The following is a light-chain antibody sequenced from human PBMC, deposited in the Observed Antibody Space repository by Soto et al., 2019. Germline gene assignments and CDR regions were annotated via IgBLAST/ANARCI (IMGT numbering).Light chain of an antibody. Sequence: EIVLTQSRGTLSLSPGERVTLSCMASQSVGSSYLAWYQQKPGQAPRLLIYGASTRATGIPARFSGSGSGTEFTLTISSLQSEDFAVYYCQQYNNWPRTFGQGTRLEIK. V-gene: IGKV3-15*01. CDR1: QSVGSSY. CDR2: GAS. CDR3: QQYNNWPRT. J-gene: IGKJ5*01.